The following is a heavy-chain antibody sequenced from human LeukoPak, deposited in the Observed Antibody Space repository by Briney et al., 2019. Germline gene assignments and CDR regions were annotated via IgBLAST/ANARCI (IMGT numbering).Heavy chain of an antibody. CDR2: IYSSGST. J-gene: IGHJ6*03. Sequence: SETLSLTCTVSGGSISSGSYYWGWIRQPAGKGLEWIGRIYSSGSTNYNPSLKSRVTISVDTSKNQFSLKLSSVTAADTAVYYCARDGSGYDYYYFYYMDVWGKRTTVTVSS. D-gene: IGHD3-3*01. CDR3: ARDGSGYDYYYFYYMDV. V-gene: IGHV4-61*02. CDR1: GGSISSGSYY.